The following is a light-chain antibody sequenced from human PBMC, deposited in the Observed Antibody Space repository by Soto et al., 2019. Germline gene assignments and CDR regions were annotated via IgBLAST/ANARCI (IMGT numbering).Light chain of an antibody. CDR3: QQYGTLPWT. CDR1: QSVTSSS. V-gene: IGKV3-20*01. J-gene: IGKJ1*01. CDR2: DTS. Sequence: EIALTESPGTLSLSQGARATHSFRARQSVTSSSVATYRQKPGQAPSLLIYDTSTRATGTPDRFSGSGSGTDVSVTICTLETEDYAVYFWQQYGTLPWTFGQGKKVAIK.